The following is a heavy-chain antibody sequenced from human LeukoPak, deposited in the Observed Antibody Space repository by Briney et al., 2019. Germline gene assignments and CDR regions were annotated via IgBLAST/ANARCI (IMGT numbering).Heavy chain of an antibody. CDR3: ARVDSGSYYYGMDV. J-gene: IGHJ6*02. CDR1: GFTFSSYS. CDR2: ISSSSSYI. D-gene: IGHD1-26*01. Sequence: GGSLRLSCAASGFTFSSYSMNWVRQAPGKGLEWVSSISSSSSYIYYADSVKGRFTISRDNARNSLYLQMNSLRAEDTAVYYCARVDSGSYYYGMDVWGQGTTVTVSS. V-gene: IGHV3-21*04.